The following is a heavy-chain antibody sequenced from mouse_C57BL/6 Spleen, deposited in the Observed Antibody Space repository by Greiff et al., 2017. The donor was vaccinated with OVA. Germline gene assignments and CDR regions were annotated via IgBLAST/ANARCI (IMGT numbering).Heavy chain of an antibody. Sequence: QVHVKQPGTELVKPGASVKLSCKASGYTFTSYWMHWVKQRPGQGLEWIGNINPSNGGTNYNEKFKSKATLTVDKSSSTAYMQLSSLTSEDSAVYCCARGIYYDYDVVKVFDYWGQGTTLTVSS. CDR1: GYTFTSYW. V-gene: IGHV1-53*01. D-gene: IGHD2-4*01. J-gene: IGHJ2*01. CDR3: ARGIYYDYDVVKVFDY. CDR2: INPSNGGT.